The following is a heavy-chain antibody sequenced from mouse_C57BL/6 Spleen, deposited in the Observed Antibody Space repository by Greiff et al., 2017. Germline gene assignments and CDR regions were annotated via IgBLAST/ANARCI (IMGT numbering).Heavy chain of an antibody. Sequence: VQLQQSGAELVKPGASVKLSCTASGFNIKDYYMHWVKQRTEQGLEWIGRIDPEDGETTYAPKFQGKATITADTSSNTAYLQLSSLTSEDTAVYYCARGGTAAPAWFAYWGQGTLVTVSA. CDR2: IDPEDGET. CDR1: GFNIKDYY. J-gene: IGHJ3*01. D-gene: IGHD6-1*01. CDR3: ARGGTAAPAWFAY. V-gene: IGHV14-2*01.